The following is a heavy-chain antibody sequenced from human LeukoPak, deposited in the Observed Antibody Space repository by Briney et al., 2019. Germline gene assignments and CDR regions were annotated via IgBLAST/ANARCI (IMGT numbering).Heavy chain of an antibody. Sequence: PGGSLRLSCAASGFTVSSNYMSWVRQAPGKGLEWVSVIYSGGSTYYAGSVKGRFTISRDNSKNTLYLQMNSLRAEDTAVYYCAANDYGDYAFDYWGQGTLVTVSS. CDR2: IYSGGST. CDR3: AANDYGDYAFDY. CDR1: GFTVSSNY. J-gene: IGHJ4*02. V-gene: IGHV3-53*01. D-gene: IGHD4-17*01.